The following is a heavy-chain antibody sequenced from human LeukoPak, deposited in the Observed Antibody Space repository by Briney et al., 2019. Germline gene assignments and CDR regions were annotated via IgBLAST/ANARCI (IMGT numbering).Heavy chain of an antibody. CDR3: ARADSGSYFGTHFDY. Sequence: GGSLRLSCAASGFTFSSYEMNWVRQAPGQGLEWVSYISSSGSTIYYADSVKGRFPISRDNAKNSLYLQMNSLRAEDTAVYYCARADSGSYFGTHFDYWGQGTLVTVSS. D-gene: IGHD1-26*01. V-gene: IGHV3-48*03. CDR2: ISSSGSTI. CDR1: GFTFSSYE. J-gene: IGHJ4*02.